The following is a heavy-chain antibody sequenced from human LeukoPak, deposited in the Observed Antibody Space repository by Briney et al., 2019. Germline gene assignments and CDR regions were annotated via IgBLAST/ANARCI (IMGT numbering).Heavy chain of an antibody. CDR2: INPNFGST. CDR1: GNTFTSYY. CDR3: ARDLRGTSHRFDY. V-gene: IGHV1-46*01. J-gene: IGHJ4*02. Sequence: GASVKVSCKASGNTFTSYYMHWVRQAPGQGLEWMGLINPNFGSTSYAQEFQGRVTMTRDMSTSTVYMELSSLRSEDTAVYYCARDLRGTSHRFDYWGQGALVTVSS. D-gene: IGHD2-2*01.